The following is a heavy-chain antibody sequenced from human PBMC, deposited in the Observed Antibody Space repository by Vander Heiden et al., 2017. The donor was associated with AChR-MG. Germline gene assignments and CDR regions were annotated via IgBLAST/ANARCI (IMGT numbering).Heavy chain of an antibody. CDR1: GFTFSSYG. Sequence: QVQLVESGGGLVQPGRSLRLSCPASGFTFSSYGMHWVRQAPGKGLEWVAVISYDGSNKYYADSVKGRFTISRDNSKNTLYLQMNSLRAEDTAVYYCAKSLLVSCSGGSCFPYYWGQGTLVTVSS. CDR3: AKSLLVSCSGGSCFPYY. V-gene: IGHV3-30*18. J-gene: IGHJ4*02. CDR2: ISYDGSNK. D-gene: IGHD2-15*01.